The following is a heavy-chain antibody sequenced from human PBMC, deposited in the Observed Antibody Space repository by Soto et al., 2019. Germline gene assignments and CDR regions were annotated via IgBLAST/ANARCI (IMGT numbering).Heavy chain of an antibody. CDR2: ISSSSTYI. Sequence: PGGSLRLSCAASGFTFSSYSMNWVRQAPGKGLEWVSSISSSSTYIYYADSMKGRFTISRDNAKNSLYLQMNSLRAEDTAVYYCAKGDLFVGGTIYGMDVWGQGTTVTVSS. CDR3: AKGDLFVGGTIYGMDV. V-gene: IGHV3-21*04. D-gene: IGHD3-16*01. J-gene: IGHJ6*02. CDR1: GFTFSSYS.